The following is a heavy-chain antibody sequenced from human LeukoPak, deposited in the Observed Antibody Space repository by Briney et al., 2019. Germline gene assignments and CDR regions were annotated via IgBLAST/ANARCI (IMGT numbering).Heavy chain of an antibody. D-gene: IGHD4-23*01. J-gene: IGHJ4*02. CDR1: GGSIGSYY. CDR3: ARDRTYGGNSGFDY. CDR2: IYSSGSS. Sequence: SETLSLTCSVSGGSIGSYYWSWIRQPAGKGLEWIRRIYSSGSSSYNPSLKSRVTMSVDTSKNQFSLNLTSVTAADTAVYYCARDRTYGGNSGFDYWGQGTLVTVSS. V-gene: IGHV4-4*07.